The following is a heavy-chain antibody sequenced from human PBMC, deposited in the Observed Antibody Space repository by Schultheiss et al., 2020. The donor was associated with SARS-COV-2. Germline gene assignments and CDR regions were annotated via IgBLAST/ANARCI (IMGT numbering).Heavy chain of an antibody. Sequence: GSLRLSCTVSGGSISSGGYYWSWIRQPPGKGLEWIGEINHSGSTNYNPSLKSRVTISVDTSKNQFSLKLSSVTAADTAVYYCARVDYYDSSGYYGIFDYWGQGTLVTVSS. CDR2: INHSGST. V-gene: IGHV4-61*08. CDR1: GGSISSGGYY. J-gene: IGHJ4*02. CDR3: ARVDYYDSSGYYGIFDY. D-gene: IGHD3-22*01.